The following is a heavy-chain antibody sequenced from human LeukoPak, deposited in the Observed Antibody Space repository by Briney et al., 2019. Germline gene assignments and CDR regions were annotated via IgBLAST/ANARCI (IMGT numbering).Heavy chain of an antibody. CDR1: GFIFSSYW. CDR3: ARVRGSYYYDAFDI. D-gene: IGHD1-26*01. Sequence: GGSLRLSCAASGFIFSSYWMSWVRQAPGKGLEWAANIKQDGSEQYYVDSVKGRFTISRDNAKNSLYLQMNSPRAEDTAVYYCARVRGSYYYDAFDIWGQGTMVTVSS. CDR2: IKQDGSEQ. J-gene: IGHJ3*02. V-gene: IGHV3-7*01.